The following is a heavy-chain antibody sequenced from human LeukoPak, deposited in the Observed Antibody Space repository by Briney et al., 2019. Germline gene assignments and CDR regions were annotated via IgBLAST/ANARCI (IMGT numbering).Heavy chain of an antibody. CDR2: ISSSSSYI. V-gene: IGHV3-21*01. CDR3: ASPTPPFRRPPLGY. CDR1: GFTFSSYS. D-gene: IGHD3-16*01. Sequence: GGSLRLSCAASGFTFSSYSMNWVRQAPGKGLEWVSSISSSSSYIYYADSVKGRFTISRDNAKNSLYLQMNSLRAEDTAVYYCASPTPPFRRPPLGYGAQEPLVPVSS. J-gene: IGHJ4*02.